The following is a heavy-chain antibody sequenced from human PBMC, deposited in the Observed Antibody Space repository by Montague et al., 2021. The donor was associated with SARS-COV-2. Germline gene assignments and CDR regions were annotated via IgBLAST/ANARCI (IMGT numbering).Heavy chain of an antibody. V-gene: IGHV4-39*01. Sequence: SETLSLTCTVSAAAIRDTDYFWGWIRQPPGKGLEWIGSIYYSGTTYHNPSLKSRVTISVDTSKNQFSLKLSSVTAADTAVYFCARHRDNLGSLNWSAPWGQGTLVTVSS. D-gene: IGHD3-16*01. CDR1: AAAIRDTDYF. J-gene: IGHJ5*02. CDR3: ARHRDNLGSLNWSAP. CDR2: IYYSGTT.